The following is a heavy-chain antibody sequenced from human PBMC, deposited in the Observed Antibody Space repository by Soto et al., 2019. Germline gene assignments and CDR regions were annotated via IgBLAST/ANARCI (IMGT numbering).Heavy chain of an antibody. D-gene: IGHD1-26*01. Sequence: QVQLVESGGGVVQPGRSLRLSCAASGFTFSSYGMHWVRQAPGKGLEWVAVIWYDGSNKYYADSVKGRFTISRDNSKNTLYLQMNSLRAEDAAVYYCARDKGFGGYYSGTYYYYGMDVWGQGTTVTVSS. CDR3: ARDKGFGGYYSGTYYYYGMDV. CDR2: IWYDGSNK. CDR1: GFTFSSYG. J-gene: IGHJ6*02. V-gene: IGHV3-33*01.